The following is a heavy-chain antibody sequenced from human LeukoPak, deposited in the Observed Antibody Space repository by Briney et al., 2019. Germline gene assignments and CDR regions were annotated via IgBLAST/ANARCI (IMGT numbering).Heavy chain of an antibody. CDR1: GGSISSYY. V-gene: IGHV4-59*01. D-gene: IGHD3-9*01. CDR3: ASVDILTGYPLTC. CDR2: IYYSGST. J-gene: IGHJ4*02. Sequence: KTSETLSLTCTVSGGSISSYYWSWIRQPPGKGLEWIGYIYYSGSTNYNPSLKSRVTISVDTSKNQFSLKLSSVTAADTAVYYCASVDILTGYPLTCWGQGTLVTVSS.